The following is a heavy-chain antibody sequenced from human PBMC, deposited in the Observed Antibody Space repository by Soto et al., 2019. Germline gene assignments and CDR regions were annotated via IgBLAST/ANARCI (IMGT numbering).Heavy chain of an antibody. D-gene: IGHD3-10*01. Sequence: PAGSLRLSCAASGFTFSSYAMHWVRQAPGKGLEWVAVISYDGSNKYYADSVKGRFTISRDNSKNTLYLQMNSLRAEDTAVYYCARARVRGVIIRRSDDWGQGTGVTVS. CDR1: GFTFSSYA. CDR3: ARARVRGVIIRRSDD. CDR2: ISYDGSNK. V-gene: IGHV3-30-3*01. J-gene: IGHJ4*02.